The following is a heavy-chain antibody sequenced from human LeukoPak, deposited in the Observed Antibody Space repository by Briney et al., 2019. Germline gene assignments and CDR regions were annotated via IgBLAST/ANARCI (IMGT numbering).Heavy chain of an antibody. CDR2: IYYSGST. D-gene: IGHD6-6*01. CDR3: ARALEDSSSPGVY. J-gene: IGHJ4*02. CDR1: GGSISSYY. Sequence: SETLSLTCTVSGGSISSYYWSWIRQPPGKGLEWIGYIYYSGSTNYNPSLKSRVTISVDTSKNQFSLKLSSVTAADTAVYYCARALEDSSSPGVYWGQGTLVTVSS. V-gene: IGHV4-59*01.